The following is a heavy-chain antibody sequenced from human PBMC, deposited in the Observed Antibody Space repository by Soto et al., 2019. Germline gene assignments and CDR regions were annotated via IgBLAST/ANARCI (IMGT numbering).Heavy chain of an antibody. V-gene: IGHV3-48*02. J-gene: IGHJ4*02. CDR1: GFTFSSYS. D-gene: IGHD4-17*01. Sequence: EVQLVESGGGLVQPGGSLRLSCAASGFTFSSYSMNWVRQAPGKGLEWVSYISSSSSTIYYADSVKGRFTISRDNAKNSLDLQTNSMRDEDTAVYYCENGNDYAEGGYWGQGTLVTVSS. CDR3: ENGNDYAEGGY. CDR2: ISSSSSTI.